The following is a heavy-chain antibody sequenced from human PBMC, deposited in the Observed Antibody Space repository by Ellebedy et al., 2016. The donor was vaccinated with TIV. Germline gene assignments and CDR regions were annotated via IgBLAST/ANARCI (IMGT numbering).Heavy chain of an antibody. D-gene: IGHD6-19*01. CDR3: ARDAARSGWISDY. CDR2: ISGSGSES. V-gene: IGHV3-23*01. Sequence: PGGSLRLSCAASGFTPRRYAMSWVRQAPGKGLEWVSTISGSGSESHYADSVKGRFTISRDNSKNTLDLQMNSLRVEDTAVYYCARDAARSGWISDYWGQGTLVTVSS. CDR1: GFTPRRYA. J-gene: IGHJ4*02.